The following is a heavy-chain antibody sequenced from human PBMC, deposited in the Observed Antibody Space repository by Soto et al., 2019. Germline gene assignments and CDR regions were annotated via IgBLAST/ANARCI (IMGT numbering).Heavy chain of an antibody. V-gene: IGHV3-11*05. CDR2: ISSSSTYI. D-gene: IGHD3-22*01. J-gene: IGHJ4*02. CDR3: ARVKEGGYREFDF. Sequence: GGSLSLSCAASGFTFSDYYMSWIRQAPGKGLEWVSYISSSSTYINNADSVKGRFTISRDNAKNSLYLQMNSLRPEDTGVYYGARVKEGGYREFDFWGQGT. CDR1: GFTFSDYY.